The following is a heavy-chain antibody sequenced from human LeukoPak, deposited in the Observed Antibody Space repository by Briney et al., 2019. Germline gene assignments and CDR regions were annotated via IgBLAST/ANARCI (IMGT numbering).Heavy chain of an antibody. CDR1: GFTFSSYS. Sequence: GGSLRLPCAASGFTFSSYSMNWVRQAPGKGLEWVSSISSSSSYIYYADSVKGRFTISRDNAKNSLYLQMNSLRAEDTAVYYCASSGGYYDSSGYYDWGQGTLVTVSS. CDR2: ISSSSSYI. CDR3: ASSGGYYDSSGYYD. D-gene: IGHD3-22*01. V-gene: IGHV3-21*01. J-gene: IGHJ4*02.